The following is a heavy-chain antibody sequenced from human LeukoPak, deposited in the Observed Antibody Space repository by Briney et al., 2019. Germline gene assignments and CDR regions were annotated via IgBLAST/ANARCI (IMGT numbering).Heavy chain of an antibody. D-gene: IGHD3-3*01. Sequence: GKSLRLSCAASGFTFSSYGIHWVRQAPGKGLEWVAVISYDGSNKYYAGSVKGRFTISRDNSKSTLYLQMNSLRTEDTAVHYCARDRDKFWSGSQVWGQGTLVTVSS. V-gene: IGHV3-30*03. CDR2: ISYDGSNK. CDR3: ARDRDKFWSGSQV. CDR1: GFTFSSYG. J-gene: IGHJ4*02.